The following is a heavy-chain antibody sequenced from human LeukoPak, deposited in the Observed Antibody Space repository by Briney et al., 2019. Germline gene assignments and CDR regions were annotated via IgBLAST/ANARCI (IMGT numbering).Heavy chain of an antibody. CDR3: ARGYDSSGYDPDAFDI. CDR2: MNPNSGNT. Sequence: ASVKVSCKASGYTFTSYDINWVRQATGQGLEWMGWMNPNSGNTGYAQKFQGRVTMTRNTSISTAYMELSSLRSEDTAVYYCARGYDSSGYDPDAFDIWGQGTMVTVSS. V-gene: IGHV1-8*01. J-gene: IGHJ3*02. CDR1: GYTFTSYD. D-gene: IGHD3-22*01.